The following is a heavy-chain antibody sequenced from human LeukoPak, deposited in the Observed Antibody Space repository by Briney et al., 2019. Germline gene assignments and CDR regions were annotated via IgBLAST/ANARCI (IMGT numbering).Heavy chain of an antibody. CDR3: ARVVRTRHYYYYYYMDV. D-gene: IGHD1-26*01. V-gene: IGHV3-74*01. J-gene: IGHJ6*03. CDR2: INSDGSST. CDR1: GFTFSSYW. Sequence: PGGSLRLSCAASGFTFSSYWMHWVRQAPGKGLVWVSRINSDGSSTSYADSVKGRFTISRDNAKNTLYLQMNSLRAEDTAVYYCARVVRTRHYYYYYYMDVWGKGTTVTVSS.